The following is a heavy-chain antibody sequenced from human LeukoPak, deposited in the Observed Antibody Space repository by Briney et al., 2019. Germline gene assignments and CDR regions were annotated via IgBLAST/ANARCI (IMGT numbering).Heavy chain of an antibody. CDR1: GFTFSSYS. V-gene: IGHV3-48*01. D-gene: IGHD2-15*01. CDR2: ISSSSSTI. CDR3: ARSKWLGYCSGGSCSFDY. J-gene: IGHJ4*02. Sequence: GGSLRLSCAASGFTFSSYSMNWVRQAPGKGLEWVSYISSSSSTIYYADSAKGRFTIPRDNAKNSLYLQMNSLRAEDTAVYYCARSKWLGYCSGGSCSFDYWGQGTLVTVSS.